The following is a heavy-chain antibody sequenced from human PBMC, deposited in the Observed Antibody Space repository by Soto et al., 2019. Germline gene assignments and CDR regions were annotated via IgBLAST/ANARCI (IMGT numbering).Heavy chain of an antibody. CDR3: AKARDQQWVRLPFDY. J-gene: IGHJ4*02. CDR1: GFFFSSYT. Sequence: EVQLLESGGGLVQPGGSLRLSCVGSGFFFSSYTMTWVRQAPGKGLEWVSSFSATSENTYYADSVRGRFTISRDNSKNTLSLQKNSPRADDTAMYYCAKARDQQWVRLPFDYWGQGILVIVSS. CDR2: FSATSENT. V-gene: IGHV3-23*01. D-gene: IGHD6-19*01.